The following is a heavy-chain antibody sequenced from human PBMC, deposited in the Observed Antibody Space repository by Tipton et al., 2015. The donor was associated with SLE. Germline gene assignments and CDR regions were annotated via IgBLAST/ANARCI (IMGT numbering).Heavy chain of an antibody. CDR3: ARHSILLRFLDWFSYGMDV. V-gene: IGHV4-34*01. D-gene: IGHD3-3*01. J-gene: IGHJ6*02. CDR2: INHSGST. Sequence: TLSLTCAVYGGSISGYNWSWIRQPPGKGLEWIGEINHSGSTNYIPSLKSRVTMSVDTSKNQFSLRLSSVTAADTAVYYCARHSILLRFLDWFSYGMDVWGQGTTVTVS. CDR1: GGSISGYN.